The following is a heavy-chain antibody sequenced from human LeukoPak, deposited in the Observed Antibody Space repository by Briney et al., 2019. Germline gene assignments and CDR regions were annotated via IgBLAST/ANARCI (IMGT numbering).Heavy chain of an antibody. J-gene: IGHJ4*02. CDR1: GFTFSSYA. D-gene: IGHD2/OR15-2a*01. V-gene: IGHV3-23*01. CDR3: ARVNGILSQIDY. Sequence: GGSLRLSCAASGFTFSSYAMSWARQAPGKGLEWVSAISGSGGSTYYADSVKGRFTISRDNSKNTLYLQMNSLRAEDTAVYYCARVNGILSQIDYWGQGTLVTVSS. CDR2: ISGSGGST.